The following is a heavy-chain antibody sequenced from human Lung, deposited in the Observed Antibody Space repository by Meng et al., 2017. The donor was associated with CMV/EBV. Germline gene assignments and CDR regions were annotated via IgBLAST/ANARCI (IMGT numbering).Heavy chain of an antibody. J-gene: IGHJ6*02. CDR3: ASERGVVKGGQYVLDV. Sequence: GGSLRLXCAASGFTFGGYAMHWVRQAPGKGREWAAVVSTDGRNNYYADSVKGRVTITRANSKDTLYLQMNSLRADYTAVYYCASERGVVKGGQYVLDVWGQGTXVTVSS. D-gene: IGHD2-21*01. CDR1: GFTFGGYA. CDR2: VSTDGRNN. V-gene: IGHV3-30*04.